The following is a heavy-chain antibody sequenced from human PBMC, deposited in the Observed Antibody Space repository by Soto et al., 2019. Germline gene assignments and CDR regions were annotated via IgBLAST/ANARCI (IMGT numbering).Heavy chain of an antibody. CDR2: IIPIFGTA. D-gene: IGHD3-22*01. V-gene: IGHV1-69*13. CDR1: GGTFSSYA. Sequence: GASVKVSCKASGGTFSSYAISWVRQAPGQGLEWMGGIIPIFGTANYAQKFQGRVTITADESTSTAYMELSSLRSEDTAVYYCAREITYYYYSSGYSKRGHFDYWGQGTLVTVSS. CDR3: AREITYYYYSSGYSKRGHFDY. J-gene: IGHJ4*02.